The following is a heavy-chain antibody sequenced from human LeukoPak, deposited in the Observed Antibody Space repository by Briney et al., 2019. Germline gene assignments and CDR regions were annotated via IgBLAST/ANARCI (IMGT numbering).Heavy chain of an antibody. V-gene: IGHV3-30*03. Sequence: PGGSLRLSCAASGFIFNTHGMLWVRQAPGKGLEWVAVISYDGSDKYFADSVEGRLTISRDDSKNMMYLQMNSLRAGDTAVYYCARDRTYTWTFDYWGQGTLVTVSS. CDR1: GFIFNTHG. J-gene: IGHJ4*02. CDR3: ARDRTYTWTFDY. D-gene: IGHD1-1*01. CDR2: ISYDGSDK.